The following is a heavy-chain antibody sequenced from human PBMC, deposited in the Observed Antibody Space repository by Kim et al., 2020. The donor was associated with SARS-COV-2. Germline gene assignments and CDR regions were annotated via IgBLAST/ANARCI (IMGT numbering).Heavy chain of an antibody. Sequence: GGSLRLSCAASGFTFSSYSMNWVRQAPGKWLEWVSSISSSSSYIYYADSVKGRFTISRDNAKNSLYLQMNSLRAEDTAVYYCARDIRGYCSSTSCYTDYYYYYYMDVWGKGTTVTVSS. V-gene: IGHV3-21*01. D-gene: IGHD2-2*02. CDR3: ARDIRGYCSSTSCYTDYYYYYYMDV. CDR1: GFTFSSYS. CDR2: ISSSSSYI. J-gene: IGHJ6*03.